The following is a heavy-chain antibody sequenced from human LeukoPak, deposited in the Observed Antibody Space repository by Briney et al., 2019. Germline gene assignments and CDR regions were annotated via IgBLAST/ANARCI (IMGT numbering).Heavy chain of an antibody. Sequence: ASVKVSCKASGYTFTDYYIHWVRQAPGQGLEWMGWIKPNSGGTNYAQKFQGRVTMTRDTSISTAYMELSRLRSDDTAVYYCARGRRASNYDFWSGYYTWGQGTLVTVSS. CDR2: IKPNSGGT. J-gene: IGHJ5*02. D-gene: IGHD3-3*01. CDR3: ARGRRASNYDFWSGYYT. V-gene: IGHV1-2*02. CDR1: GYTFTDYY.